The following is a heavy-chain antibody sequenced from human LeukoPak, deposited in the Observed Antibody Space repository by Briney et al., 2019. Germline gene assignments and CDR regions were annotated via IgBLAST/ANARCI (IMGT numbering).Heavy chain of an antibody. CDR3: ARDNPEYFDY. J-gene: IGHJ4*02. D-gene: IGHD1-14*01. CDR2: ISGSGGST. CDR1: GFTFSSYG. V-gene: IGHV3-23*01. Sequence: GGTLRLSCAAPGFTFSSYGMSWVRQAPGKGLEWVSAISGSGGSTYYADSVKGRFTISRDNSKNTLYLQMNSLRAEDTAVYYCARDNPEYFDYWGQGTLVTVSS.